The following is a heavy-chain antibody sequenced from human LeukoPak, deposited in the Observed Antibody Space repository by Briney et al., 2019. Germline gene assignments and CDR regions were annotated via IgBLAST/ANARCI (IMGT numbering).Heavy chain of an antibody. CDR3: ARDSGSSWREGLNY. CDR2: ISSESSFI. J-gene: IGHJ4*02. D-gene: IGHD6-13*01. V-gene: IGHV3-21*01. CDR1: GFTFSSDS. Sequence: GGSLRLSCAASGFTFSSDSMNWVRQAPGKGLEWVSSISSESSFIYYADSVKGRFTISRDNAKNSLYLQMNSLRAEDTAVYFCARDSGSSWREGLNYWGQGTQVTVSS.